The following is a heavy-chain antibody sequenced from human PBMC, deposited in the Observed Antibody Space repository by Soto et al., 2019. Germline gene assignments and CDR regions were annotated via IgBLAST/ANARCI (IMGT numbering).Heavy chain of an antibody. J-gene: IGHJ4*02. V-gene: IGHV3-48*02. CDR1: GLTFSGDS. D-gene: IGHD7-27*01. Sequence: RLSCVASGLTFSGDSINWVRQAPGKGLEWISYISGSSKTIRYADSVKGRFTISRDNAKYSVYLQMNSLRDEDMAVYYCARDKNWAFDYWGQGALVTVSS. CDR3: ARDKNWAFDY. CDR2: ISGSSKTI.